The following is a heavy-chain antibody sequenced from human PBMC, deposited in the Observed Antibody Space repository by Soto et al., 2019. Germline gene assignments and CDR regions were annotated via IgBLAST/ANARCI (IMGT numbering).Heavy chain of an antibody. CDR2: ISAYNGNT. V-gene: IGHV1-18*01. Sequence: GASVKVSCKASGYTFTSYGISWVRQAPGQGLEWMGWISAYNGNTNYAQKLQGRVTMTTDTSTSTAYMELRSLRSDDTAGYYCARDRLWDPSPPTRTETMVRGASNWFDPWGQGTLVTVSS. J-gene: IGHJ5*02. CDR3: ARDRLWDPSPPTRTETMVRGASNWFDP. D-gene: IGHD3-10*01. CDR1: GYTFTSYG.